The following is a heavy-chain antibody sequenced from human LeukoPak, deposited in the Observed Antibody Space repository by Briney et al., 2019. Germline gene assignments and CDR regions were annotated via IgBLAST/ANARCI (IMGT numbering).Heavy chain of an antibody. Sequence: SVKVSCKASGGTFSSYAISWVRQAPGQGLEWMGGIIPIFGTANYAQKFQGRVTITAGESTSTAYMELSSLRSEDTAVYYCARDLEYQPGGMDVWGKGTTVTVSS. CDR1: GGTFSSYA. J-gene: IGHJ6*04. CDR2: IIPIFGTA. V-gene: IGHV1-69*01. D-gene: IGHD2-2*01. CDR3: ARDLEYQPGGMDV.